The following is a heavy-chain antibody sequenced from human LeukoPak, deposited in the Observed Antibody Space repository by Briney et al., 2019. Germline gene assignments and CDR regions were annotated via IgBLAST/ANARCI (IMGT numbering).Heavy chain of an antibody. V-gene: IGHV4-34*01. CDR1: GGSFSGYY. J-gene: IGHJ4*02. Sequence: PSETLSLTCAVYGGSFSGYYWSWIRQPPGKGLEWIGEINHSGSTNYNPSLKSRVTISVDTSKNQFSLKLISVTAADTAVYYCARRKLRFLEWLPVPFDYWGQGTLVTVSS. CDR3: ARRKLRFLEWLPVPFDY. D-gene: IGHD3-3*01. CDR2: INHSGST.